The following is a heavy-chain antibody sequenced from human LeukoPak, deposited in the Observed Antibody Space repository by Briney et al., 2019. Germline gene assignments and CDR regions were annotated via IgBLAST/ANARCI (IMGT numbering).Heavy chain of an antibody. CDR1: GFTFRSYS. CDR3: GRGRAY. CDR2: ISSDSTTI. V-gene: IGHV3-48*02. Sequence: GGSLRLSCAASGFTFRSYSMNWVRQAPGKGLEWVSYISSDSTTIYYADSVKGRFTISRDNAKNSLYLQMNSLRDEDTAVYYCGRGRAYWGQGTLVSVSS. J-gene: IGHJ4*02.